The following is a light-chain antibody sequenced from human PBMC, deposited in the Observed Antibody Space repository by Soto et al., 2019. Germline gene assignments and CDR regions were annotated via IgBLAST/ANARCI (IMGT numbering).Light chain of an antibody. V-gene: IGKV3-11*01. CDR1: QTVTSGY. CDR2: DVS. J-gene: IGKJ1*01. Sequence: EIVLTQSPDTVSLSPGERATLSCRASQTVTSGYLAWYQQKPGQAPRLLIYDVSNRATGIPARFSGSGSGTDFTLTISSLEPEDFAFYYCQQRSNWPRTFGQGTKVDIK. CDR3: QQRSNWPRT.